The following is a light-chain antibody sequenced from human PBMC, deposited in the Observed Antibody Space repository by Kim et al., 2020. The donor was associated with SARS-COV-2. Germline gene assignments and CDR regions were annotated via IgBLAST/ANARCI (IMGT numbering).Light chain of an antibody. Sequence: HSITTSCTGSSSDVGGYNTVSWYQQHPGKAPKLMIYGVTKRPSGVSNRFSGSKSGDTASLTISGLQAEDEADYYCTSYTRSITYVFGTGTKVTVL. CDR3: TSYTRSITYV. CDR1: SSDVGGYNT. CDR2: GVT. J-gene: IGLJ1*01. V-gene: IGLV2-14*03.